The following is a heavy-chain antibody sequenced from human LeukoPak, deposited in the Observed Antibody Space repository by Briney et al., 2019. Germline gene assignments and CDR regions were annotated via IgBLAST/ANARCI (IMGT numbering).Heavy chain of an antibody. CDR1: GYYFTSHW. J-gene: IGHJ3*02. V-gene: IGHV5-51*01. D-gene: IGHD3-9*01. Sequence: GESLKISCKGSGYYFTSHWIGWVRQMPGKGLEWMGIVYPGDSGTKYSPSFQGQVTISADKSISTACLQWSSLKASDTAMYYCARHQGILTDDDAFDIWGQGTMVTVSS. CDR3: ARHQGILTDDDAFDI. CDR2: VYPGDSGT.